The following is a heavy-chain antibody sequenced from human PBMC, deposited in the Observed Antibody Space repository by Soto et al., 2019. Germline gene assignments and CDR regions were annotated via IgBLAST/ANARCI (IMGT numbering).Heavy chain of an antibody. V-gene: IGHV3-33*01. CDR1: GFTFSSYG. CDR2: IWYDGSNK. D-gene: IGHD3-22*01. CDR3: ARPYYYDSSGYSYYYGMDV. J-gene: IGHJ6*02. Sequence: QVQLVESGGGVVQPGRSLRLSCAASGFTFSSYGMHWVRQAPGKGLEWVAVIWYDGSNKYYADSVKGRFTISRDNSKNTLYLQMNSLRADDTAVYYCARPYYYDSSGYSYYYGMDVWGQGTTVTVSS.